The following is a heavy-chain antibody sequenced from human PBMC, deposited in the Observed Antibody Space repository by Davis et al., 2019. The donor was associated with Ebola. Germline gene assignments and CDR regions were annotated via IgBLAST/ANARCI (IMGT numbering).Heavy chain of an antibody. CDR2: IYGSGYT. J-gene: IGHJ6*02. V-gene: IGHV3-53*01. D-gene: IGHD5-24*01. CDR1: GFSVRTNF. CDR3: AKDEELQFGMDV. Sequence: GGPLRLSCAAYGFSVRTNFIHWVRQAPGRGLEWVALIYGSGYTYYADSVKGRFTISRDDLKNPVDVQMNSLRVEDSAIYYYAKDEELQFGMDVWGQGTTVTVSS.